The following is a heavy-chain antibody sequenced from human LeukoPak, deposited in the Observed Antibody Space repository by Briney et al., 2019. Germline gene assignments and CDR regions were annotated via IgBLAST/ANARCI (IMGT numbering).Heavy chain of an antibody. V-gene: IGHV4-59*08. Sequence: SETLSLTCPVAGGSISSYYWSWIRQPPQNGLEWIGYIYYSGSTNYNPSLKSRVNISVDTSKNQFYLKLSSVTAADTAVYYCARTLYDSSGYYWGYWGQGTLVSVSS. CDR1: GGSISSYY. D-gene: IGHD3-22*01. CDR3: ARTLYDSSGYYWGY. CDR2: IYYSGST. J-gene: IGHJ4*02.